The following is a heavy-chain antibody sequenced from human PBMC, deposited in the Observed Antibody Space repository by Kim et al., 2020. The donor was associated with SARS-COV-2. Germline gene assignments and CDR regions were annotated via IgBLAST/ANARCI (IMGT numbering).Heavy chain of an antibody. CDR2: INHSGST. Sequence: SETLSLTCAVYGGSFSGYYWSWIRQPPGKGLEWIVEINHSGSTNYNPSLKSRVTISVDTSKNQFSLKLSSVTAADTAVYYCARFPRRSGSYLLGMMDIDYWGQGTLVTVSS. J-gene: IGHJ4*02. CDR1: GGSFSGYY. CDR3: ARFPRRSGSYLLGMMDIDY. D-gene: IGHD3-10*01. V-gene: IGHV4-34*01.